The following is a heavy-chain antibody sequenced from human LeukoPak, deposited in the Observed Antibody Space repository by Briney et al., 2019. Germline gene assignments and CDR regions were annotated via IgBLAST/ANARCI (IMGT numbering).Heavy chain of an antibody. Sequence: PGGSLRLSCAASGITFSNYAMSWVRQAPGKGLEWVSAITGSGSSTYYADSVKGRFTISRDNSKDTLYLQMNSLRAEDTAVYYCAKGEVVVAPMDVWGQGTTVTVSS. CDR2: ITGSGSST. CDR3: AKGEVVVAPMDV. D-gene: IGHD2-15*01. V-gene: IGHV3-23*01. J-gene: IGHJ6*02. CDR1: GITFSNYA.